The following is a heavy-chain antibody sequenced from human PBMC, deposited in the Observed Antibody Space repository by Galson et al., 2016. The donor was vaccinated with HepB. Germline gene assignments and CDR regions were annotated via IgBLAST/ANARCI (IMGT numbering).Heavy chain of an antibody. Sequence: SLRLSCAASGFTFSDYSMNWVRQAPGKGLEWVSSISARSGYIYYADSVKGRFTIYRGNAKNSVYMQMNSLGDEDTAVYYCARAWASTGRNSPGYWGQGTLVTVSP. V-gene: IGHV3-21*01. J-gene: IGHJ4*02. CDR1: GFTFSDYS. CDR3: ARAWASTGRNSPGY. D-gene: IGHD2-8*02. CDR2: ISARSGYI.